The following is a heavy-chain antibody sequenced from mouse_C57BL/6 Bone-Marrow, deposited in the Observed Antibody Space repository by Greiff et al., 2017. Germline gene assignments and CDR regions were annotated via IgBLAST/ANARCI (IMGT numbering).Heavy chain of an antibody. Sequence: VQLQQSGPELVKPGASVKIPCKASGYTFTDYNMDWVKQSHGKSLEWIGDINPNNGGTIYNQKFKGKATLTVDKSSSTAYMELRSLTSEDTAVYYCARVEGAYYYGPLFAYWGQGTLVTVSA. CDR1: GYTFTDYN. V-gene: IGHV1-18*01. CDR2: INPNNGGT. D-gene: IGHD1-1*01. J-gene: IGHJ3*01. CDR3: ARVEGAYYYGPLFAY.